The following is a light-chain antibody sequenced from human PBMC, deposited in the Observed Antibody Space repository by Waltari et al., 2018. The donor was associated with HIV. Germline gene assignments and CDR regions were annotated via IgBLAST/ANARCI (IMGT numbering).Light chain of an antibody. Sequence: DIAMIQSPDSLAVRPGEPASISCRSSQSPLHNNGHNYLDWYIQRPGQAPELLIYLASRRASGVPDRIAGSGSGTDFILKISRVEPEDVGVYYCMHGQQTPVFGQGTQVEV. CDR2: LAS. CDR1: QSPLHNNGHNY. V-gene: IGKV2-28*01. CDR3: MHGQQTPV. J-gene: IGKJ1*01.